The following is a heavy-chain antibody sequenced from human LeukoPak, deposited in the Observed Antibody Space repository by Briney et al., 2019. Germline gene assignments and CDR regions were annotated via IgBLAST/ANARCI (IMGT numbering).Heavy chain of an antibody. CDR3: ASGIASHPPVD. CDR2: IYSGGST. CDR1: GFTVSSNY. J-gene: IGHJ4*02. V-gene: IGHV3-66*01. Sequence: PGGSLRLSCAASGFTVSSNYMSWVRQAPGKGLEWVSVIYSGGSTYYADSVKGRFTISRDNSKNTLYLQMNSLRAEDTAVYYCASGIASHPPVDWGQGTLVTVSS. D-gene: IGHD6-13*01.